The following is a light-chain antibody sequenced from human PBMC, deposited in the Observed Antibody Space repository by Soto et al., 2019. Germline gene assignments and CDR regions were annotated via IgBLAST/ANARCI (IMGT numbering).Light chain of an antibody. V-gene: IGKV3-15*01. CDR1: QSVSRN. CDR2: DAS. Sequence: EIAMTQSPATLSVSPGERATLSCRASQSVSRNVAWYQQKPGQVPRLLIHDASTRATGISVRFSGSGSGTEFTLTISSLQSEDFAVYYCQQYNNWLWTFGQGTKVEIK. CDR3: QQYNNWLWT. J-gene: IGKJ1*01.